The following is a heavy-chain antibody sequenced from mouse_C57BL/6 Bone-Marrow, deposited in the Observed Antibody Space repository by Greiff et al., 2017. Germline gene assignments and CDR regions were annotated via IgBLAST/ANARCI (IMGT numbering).Heavy chain of an antibody. V-gene: IGHV1-63*01. Sequence: VQLQQSGAELVRPGTSVKMSCKASGYTFTNYWIGWAKQRPGHGLEWIGDIYPGGGYTNYNEKFKGKDTLTADKSSSTAYMQFSSLTSEDSAIYYCARIGSYREHYAMDYWGQGTSVTVSS. CDR2: IYPGGGYT. J-gene: IGHJ4*01. CDR3: ARIGSYREHYAMDY. D-gene: IGHD2-14*01. CDR1: GYTFTNYW.